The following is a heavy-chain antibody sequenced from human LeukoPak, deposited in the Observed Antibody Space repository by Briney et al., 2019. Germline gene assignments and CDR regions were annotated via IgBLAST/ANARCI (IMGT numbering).Heavy chain of an antibody. CDR3: ARDVRHSGYSFGFDY. CDR2: IYYSGST. CDR1: GGSISSYY. V-gene: IGHV4-59*01. D-gene: IGHD5-12*01. Sequence: SETLSLTCTVSGGSISSYYWSWIRQPPGKGLEWIGYIYYSGSTNYNPSLKSRVTISVDTSKNQFSLKLSSVTAADTAVYYCARDVRHSGYSFGFDYWGQGTLVTVSS. J-gene: IGHJ4*02.